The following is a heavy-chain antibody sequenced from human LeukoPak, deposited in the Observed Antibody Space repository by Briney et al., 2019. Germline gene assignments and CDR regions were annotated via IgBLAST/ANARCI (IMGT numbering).Heavy chain of an antibody. D-gene: IGHD6-13*01. CDR3: ARNIAAAGSVVGY. Sequence: GGSLRLSCAVSGFTFSDYYMNWIRQAPGKGLEWVSYISSSGSTIYYADSVKGRFTISRDNAKNSLYLQMSSLRAEDTAMYYCARNIAAAGSVVGYWGQGTLVTVSS. CDR1: GFTFSDYY. V-gene: IGHV3-11*04. CDR2: ISSSGSTI. J-gene: IGHJ4*02.